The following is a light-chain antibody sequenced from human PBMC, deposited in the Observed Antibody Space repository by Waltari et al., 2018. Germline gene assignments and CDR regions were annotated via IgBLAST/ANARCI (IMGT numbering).Light chain of an antibody. CDR3: HQYYSYRGT. J-gene: IGKJ1*01. CDR1: QNIIPW. V-gene: IGKV1-5*03. CDR2: KAS. Sequence: DIQMTQSPSTLSASVGDRVTITCRARQNIIPWLAWYPQKPGKAPKLLISKASSLESGVPSRFRGSGSGTEFTLTITSLQPDDFATYYCHQYYSYRGTFGQGTKVEIK.